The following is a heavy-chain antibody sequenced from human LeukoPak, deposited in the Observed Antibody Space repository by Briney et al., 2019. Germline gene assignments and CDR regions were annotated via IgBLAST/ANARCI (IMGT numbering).Heavy chain of an antibody. CDR1: GFTFRSYG. CDR3: AKDQRSVYASLDY. CDR2: ISYDGSNK. D-gene: IGHD2-8*01. V-gene: IGHV3-30*18. J-gene: IGHJ4*02. Sequence: GGSLRLSCAASGFTFRSYGMHWVRQAPGKGLEWVAVISYDGSNKYYADSVKGRFTISRDNSKNTLYLQMNSLRAEDTAVYYCAKDQRSVYASLDYWGQGTLVTVSS.